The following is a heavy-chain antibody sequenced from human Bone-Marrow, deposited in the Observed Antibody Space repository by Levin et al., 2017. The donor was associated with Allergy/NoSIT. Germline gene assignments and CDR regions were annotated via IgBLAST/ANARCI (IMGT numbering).Heavy chain of an antibody. J-gene: IGHJ4*02. CDR2: INTDGSTT. V-gene: IGHV3-74*01. CDR1: GFTFSSYW. Sequence: GGSLRLSCAASGFTFSSYWMHWVRQAPGKGLVWVSRINTDGSTTNYADSVKGRFTISRDNAKNTLYLQMNSLRAEDTAVYYCARALIVGATSGGDYWGQGTLVTVSS. CDR3: ARALIVGATSGGDY. D-gene: IGHD1-26*01.